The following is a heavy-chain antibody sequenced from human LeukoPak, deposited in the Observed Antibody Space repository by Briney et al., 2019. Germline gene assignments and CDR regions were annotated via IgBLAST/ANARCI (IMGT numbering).Heavy chain of an antibody. CDR1: GFTFSRFE. V-gene: IGHV3-48*03. CDR3: TTNDVLLWFGELFCFDY. Sequence: GGSLRLSCVASGFTFSRFEMNWVRQAPGKGLEWVSYISGSGSSIYYADSVKGRFTISRDNAKNSLYLQMNSLKTEDTAVYYCTTNDVLLWFGELFCFDYWGQGTRVTVSS. J-gene: IGHJ4*02. CDR2: ISGSGSSI. D-gene: IGHD3-10*01.